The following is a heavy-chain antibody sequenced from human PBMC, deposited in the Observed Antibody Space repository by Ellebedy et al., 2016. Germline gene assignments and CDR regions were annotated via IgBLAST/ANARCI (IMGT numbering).Heavy chain of an antibody. CDR1: GGSISSTNW. D-gene: IGHD3-10*01. Sequence: GSLRLSXAVSGGSISSTNWWSWVRQPPGKGLEWIGEMFHSGSTSYNPSLQSRVTISVDKSKNQFSLKVSSVTAADTAVYYCARVKVGEFQFGVMDVWGQGTTVTVSS. CDR3: ARVKVGEFQFGVMDV. CDR2: MFHSGST. V-gene: IGHV4-4*02. J-gene: IGHJ6*02.